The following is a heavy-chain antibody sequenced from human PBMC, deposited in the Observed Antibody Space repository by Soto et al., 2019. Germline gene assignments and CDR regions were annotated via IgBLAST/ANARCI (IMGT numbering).Heavy chain of an antibody. CDR1: GFTFSSYA. D-gene: IGHD5-12*01. CDR3: AKDKWLQSDFDY. J-gene: IGHJ4*02. V-gene: IGHV3-23*01. CDR2: ISGSGGST. Sequence: GGSLRLSCAASGFTFSSYARSWVRQAPGKGLEWVSAISGSGGSTYYADSVKGRFTISRDNSKNTLYLQMNSLRAEDTAVYYCAKDKWLQSDFDYWGQGTLVTVSS.